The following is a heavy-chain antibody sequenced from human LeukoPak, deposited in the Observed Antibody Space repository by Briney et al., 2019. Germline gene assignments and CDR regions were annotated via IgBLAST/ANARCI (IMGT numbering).Heavy chain of an antibody. J-gene: IGHJ4*02. Sequence: SETLSLTCTVPGGSISSNTQYWSWIRQPPGKGPEWLGSIYYSGSTYYNPSLKSRATISADTSKNQFSLKLSSVTAADTALYYCARHHSEEVGPYFDYWGQGILVTVSS. CDR3: ARHHSEEVGPYFDY. CDR1: GGSISSNTQY. D-gene: IGHD4-11*01. V-gene: IGHV4-39*01. CDR2: IYYSGST.